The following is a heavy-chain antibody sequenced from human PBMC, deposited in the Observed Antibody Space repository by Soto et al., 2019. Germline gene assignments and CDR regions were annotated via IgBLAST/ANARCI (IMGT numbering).Heavy chain of an antibody. V-gene: IGHV3-30-3*01. J-gene: IGHJ6*02. Sequence: GGSLRLSCAASGFTFSSYAMHWVRQAPGKGLEWVAVISYDGSNKYYADSVKGRFTISRDNSKNTLYLQMNSLRAEDTAVYYCASDMVRGVIMNYYYYYGMDVWGQGTTVTVSS. D-gene: IGHD3-10*01. CDR2: ISYDGSNK. CDR1: GFTFSSYA. CDR3: ASDMVRGVIMNYYYYYGMDV.